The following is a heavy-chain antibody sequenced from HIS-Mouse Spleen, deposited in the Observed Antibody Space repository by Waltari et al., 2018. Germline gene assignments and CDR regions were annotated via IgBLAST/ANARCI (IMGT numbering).Heavy chain of an antibody. Sequence: QLQLQESGPGRVKPSDTLSLTFTASGGSIRISSYHWGGISRPPGKGLEWIGSIYYSGSTYYNPSLKSRVTISVDTSKNQFSLKLSSVTAADTAVYYCAREIPYSSSWYDWYFDLWGRGTLVTVSS. CDR1: GGSIRISSYH. CDR2: IYYSGST. CDR3: AREIPYSSSWYDWYFDL. J-gene: IGHJ2*01. D-gene: IGHD6-13*01. V-gene: IGHV4-39*07.